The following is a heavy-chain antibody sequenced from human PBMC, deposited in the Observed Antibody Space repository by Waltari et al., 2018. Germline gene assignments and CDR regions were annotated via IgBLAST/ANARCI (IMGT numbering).Heavy chain of an antibody. D-gene: IGHD6-6*01. V-gene: IGHV4-59*01. CDR2: IHYSGST. Sequence: QVQLLESVPGLVKSSETLSLPCSVSGGSISGYYWSWIRQPPGKGLEWIGYIHYSGSTNYNPSLKSRVSISVDTSKNQFSLNLRSVSAADTAVYYCAKMAGTWQLAENWFDPWGQGTLVTVSS. CDR1: GGSISGYY. J-gene: IGHJ5*02. CDR3: AKMAGTWQLAENWFDP.